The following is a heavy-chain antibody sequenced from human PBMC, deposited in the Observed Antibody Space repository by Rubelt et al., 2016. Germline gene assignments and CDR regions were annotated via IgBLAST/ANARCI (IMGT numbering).Heavy chain of an antibody. D-gene: IGHD3-3*01. CDR1: GGSFSGYY. Sequence: QVQLQQWGAGLLKPSETLSLTCAVYGGSFSGYYWSWIRQPPGKGLEWIGEINHSGSTNYNPSLKSRVTISLDTSKNQFSLKLSSVTATDTAVYYCARGIRPYYEGHGMDVWGQGTTVTVSS. J-gene: IGHJ6*02. CDR2: INHSGST. CDR3: ARGIRPYYEGHGMDV. V-gene: IGHV4-34*01.